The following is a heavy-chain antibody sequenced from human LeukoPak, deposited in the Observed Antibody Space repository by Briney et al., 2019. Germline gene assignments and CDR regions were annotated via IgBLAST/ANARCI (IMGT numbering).Heavy chain of an antibody. CDR3: AKILTYTAMPLDY. V-gene: IGHV3-30*04. CDR1: GFTFSSYA. CDR2: ISYDGSNK. Sequence: PGRSLRLSCAASGFTFSSYAMHWVRQAPGKGLDGVALISYDGSNKYYADSVTGRFTISRDNSKNTLYLQMNSLRAEDTAVYYCAKILTYTAMPLDYWGQGTLVTVSS. D-gene: IGHD5-18*01. J-gene: IGHJ4*02.